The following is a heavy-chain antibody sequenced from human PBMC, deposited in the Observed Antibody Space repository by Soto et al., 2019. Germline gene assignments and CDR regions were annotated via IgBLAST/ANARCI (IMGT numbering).Heavy chain of an antibody. D-gene: IGHD2-15*01. J-gene: IGHJ6*03. Sequence: GGSLRLSCAASGFTFDDYAMHWVRQAPGKGLEWVSGISWNSGSIGYADSVKGRFTISRDNAKNSLYLQMNSLRAEDTALYYCAKDVKAGSYYYYMDVWGKGTTVTVSS. V-gene: IGHV3-9*01. CDR2: ISWNSGSI. CDR3: AKDVKAGSYYYYMDV. CDR1: GFTFDDYA.